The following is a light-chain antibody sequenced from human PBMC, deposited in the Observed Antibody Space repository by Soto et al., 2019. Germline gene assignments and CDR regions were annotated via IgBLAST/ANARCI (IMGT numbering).Light chain of an antibody. J-gene: IGKJ4*01. CDR2: ESS. Sequence: EIVMTQSPATLSLSPGERATLSCRASQSVYSNLAWYQQKPGQTPRLLIYESSTRATGIPARFSGGGPGTEFTLTISSLQSEDFADYFCQQYQSWPLTFGGGTKVEIK. V-gene: IGKV3-15*01. CDR3: QQYQSWPLT. CDR1: QSVYSN.